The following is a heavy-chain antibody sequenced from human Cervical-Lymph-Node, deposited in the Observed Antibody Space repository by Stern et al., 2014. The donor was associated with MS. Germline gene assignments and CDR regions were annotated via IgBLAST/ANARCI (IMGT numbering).Heavy chain of an antibody. Sequence: QLQLQESGPGLVKPSETLSLTCTVSGGSISSYYWSLIRQPPGKGLEWIGDIYYSGSTNYNPSLKSRVTISVDTSKNQFSLKLSSVTAADTAVYYCARGYGGNPIDYWGQGTLVTVSS. V-gene: IGHV4-59*01. D-gene: IGHD4-23*01. CDR1: GGSISSYY. J-gene: IGHJ4*02. CDR3: ARGYGGNPIDY. CDR2: IYYSGST.